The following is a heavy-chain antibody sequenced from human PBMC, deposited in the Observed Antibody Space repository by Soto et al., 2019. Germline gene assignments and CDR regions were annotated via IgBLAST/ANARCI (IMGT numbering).Heavy chain of an antibody. D-gene: IGHD4-17*01. CDR1: GDSVSSNSAT. J-gene: IGHJ2*01. V-gene: IGHV6-1*01. CDR3: ARDRDYGINWYFDL. CDR2: TYYRSKWYN. Sequence: QVQLQQSGPGLVKPSQTRSLTCAISGDSVSSNSATWNWIRQSPSRGLEWLGRTYYRSKWYNDYAVSVKSRITINPDTFKNQFALQLNSLTPEDTAMYYCARDRDYGINWYFDLWGRGTLVTVSS.